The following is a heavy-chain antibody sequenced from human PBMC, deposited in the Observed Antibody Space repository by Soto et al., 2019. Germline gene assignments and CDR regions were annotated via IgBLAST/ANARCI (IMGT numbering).Heavy chain of an antibody. Sequence: GGSLRLSCAASGFTFSSYAMHWVRQAPGKGLEWVAVISYDGSNKYYADSVKGRFTISRDNSKNTLYLQMNSLRAEDTAVYYCARTYVPGIAGFDPWGQGTLVTVSS. D-gene: IGHD1-1*01. CDR1: GFTFSSYA. CDR3: ARTYVPGIAGFDP. J-gene: IGHJ5*02. V-gene: IGHV3-30-3*01. CDR2: ISYDGSNK.